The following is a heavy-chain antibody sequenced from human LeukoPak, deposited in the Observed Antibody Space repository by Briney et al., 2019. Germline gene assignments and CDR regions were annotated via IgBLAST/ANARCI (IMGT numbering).Heavy chain of an antibody. CDR3: ARDPFHYDSSGYSDY. Sequence: GGSLRLSCAASGFTFSSYAMHWVRQAPGKGLEWVAVISYDGSNKYYADSVKGRFTISRDSSKNTLYLQMNSLRAEDTAVYYCARDPFHYDSSGYSDYWGQGTLVTVSS. CDR2: ISYDGSNK. J-gene: IGHJ4*02. V-gene: IGHV3-30*04. D-gene: IGHD3-22*01. CDR1: GFTFSSYA.